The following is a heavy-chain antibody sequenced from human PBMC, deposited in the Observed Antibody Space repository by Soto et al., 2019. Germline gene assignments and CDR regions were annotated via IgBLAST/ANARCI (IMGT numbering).Heavy chain of an antibody. CDR2: IYYSGST. CDR1: GGSFSGYY. J-gene: IGHJ5*02. V-gene: IGHV4-59*01. CDR3: AREGYLNWFDP. D-gene: IGHD5-12*01. Sequence: PSETLSLTCAVYGGSFSGYYWSWIRQPPGKGLEWIGYIYYSGSTNYNPSLKSRVTISVDTSKNQFSLKLSSVTAADTAVYYCAREGYLNWFDPWGQGTLVTVSS.